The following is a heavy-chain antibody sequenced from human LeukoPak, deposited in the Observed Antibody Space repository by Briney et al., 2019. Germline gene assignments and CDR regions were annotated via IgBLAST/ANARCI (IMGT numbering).Heavy chain of an antibody. D-gene: IGHD1-26*01. CDR3: ARESGSYGSSPDAFDI. J-gene: IGHJ3*02. CDR1: GYTFTSYD. V-gene: IGHV1-18*01. CDR2: ISAYNGNT. Sequence: ASVRVSCKASGYTFTSYDFSWVRQAPGQGLEWMGWISAYNGNTNYAQILQGRLTMTTDTSTSTAYMELRSLRSDDTAVYYCARESGSYGSSPDAFDIWGQGTMVTVSS.